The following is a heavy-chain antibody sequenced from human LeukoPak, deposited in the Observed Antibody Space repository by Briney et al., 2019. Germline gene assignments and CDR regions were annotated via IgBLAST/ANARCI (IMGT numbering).Heavy chain of an antibody. D-gene: IGHD2-8*01. CDR2: INLNGGGT. CDR3: ATRCTNGVCYKAYYMDL. CDR1: GYTLTSYY. Sequence: GASVKVSCKASGYTLTSYYLHWVRQAPGQGLEWLGWINLNGGGTLSAQKFQGRVTTTRDASISTAYMELSGLRSDDTAVYYCATRCTNGVCYKAYYMDLWGKGTTVTVSS. J-gene: IGHJ6*03. V-gene: IGHV1-2*02.